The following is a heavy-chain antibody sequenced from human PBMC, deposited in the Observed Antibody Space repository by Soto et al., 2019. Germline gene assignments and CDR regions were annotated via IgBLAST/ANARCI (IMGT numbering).Heavy chain of an antibody. D-gene: IGHD2-2*01. Sequence: SVKVSCKASGGTFSSYAISWVRQAPGQGLEWMGGIIPIFGTANYAQKFQGRVTITADESTSTAYMELSSLRSEDTAVYYCARDYKPSNPYQLLLTFDYWGQGTLVTVSS. CDR3: ARDYKPSNPYQLLLTFDY. V-gene: IGHV1-69*13. J-gene: IGHJ4*02. CDR1: GGTFSSYA. CDR2: IIPIFGTA.